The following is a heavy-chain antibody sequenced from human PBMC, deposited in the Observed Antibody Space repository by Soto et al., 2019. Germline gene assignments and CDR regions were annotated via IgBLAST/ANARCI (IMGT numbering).Heavy chain of an antibody. V-gene: IGHV4-39*07. CDR3: ARSGYGSGNYYYGMDV. Sequence: TSETLSLTCTVSGGSISSSSYYWGWIRQPPGKGLEWIGKINYSASTNYNPSLKSRVTISVDTSKNQFSLKLSSVTAADTAVYYCARSGYGSGNYYYGMDVWGQGTTVTVSS. CDR1: GGSISSSSYY. CDR2: INYSAST. D-gene: IGHD3-10*01. J-gene: IGHJ6*02.